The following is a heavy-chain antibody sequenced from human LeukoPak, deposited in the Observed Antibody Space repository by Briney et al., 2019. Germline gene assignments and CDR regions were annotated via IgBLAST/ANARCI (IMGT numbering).Heavy chain of an antibody. J-gene: IGHJ4*02. CDR3: ALRDYDFWSGYYTE. D-gene: IGHD3-3*01. Sequence: SETLSLTCTVSGGSISSYYWSWIRQPPGKGLEWIGYIYYSGSTNYNPSLKSRVTISVDTSKNQFSLKLSSVTAADTAVYYCALRDYDFWSGYYTEWGQGTLLTVSS. V-gene: IGHV4-59*01. CDR1: GGSISSYY. CDR2: IYYSGST.